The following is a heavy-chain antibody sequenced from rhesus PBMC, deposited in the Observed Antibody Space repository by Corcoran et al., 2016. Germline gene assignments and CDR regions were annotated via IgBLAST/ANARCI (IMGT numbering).Heavy chain of an antibody. CDR3: ARDRVAIGS. D-gene: IGHD2-21*01. V-gene: IGHV4-160*01. CDR2: IYGSSGGT. J-gene: IGHJ4*01. CDR1: GGSISSNY. Sequence: QVQLQELGPGLVKPSETLSLTCTVSGGSISSNYWSWIRQPPGKGLEWIGYIYGSSGGTYYNPSLKSRVTISTDTSKSLFSLTLSAVTAAATAVYYCARDRVAIGSWGQGVLVTVSS.